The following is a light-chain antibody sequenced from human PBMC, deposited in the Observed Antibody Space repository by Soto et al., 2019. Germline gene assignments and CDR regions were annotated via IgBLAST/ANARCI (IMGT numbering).Light chain of an antibody. CDR1: HSVGSN. J-gene: IGKJ3*01. CDR3: QQYNTWPPFA. Sequence: IVMTQSPATLSVSPGERATLSCRASHSVGSNVAWYQQKPGQAPWLLIYVASTRATGIPARFSGSGSGTEFTLTISSLQSEDFAMYFCQQYNTWPPFAFGPGTKVDIK. V-gene: IGKV3-15*01. CDR2: VAS.